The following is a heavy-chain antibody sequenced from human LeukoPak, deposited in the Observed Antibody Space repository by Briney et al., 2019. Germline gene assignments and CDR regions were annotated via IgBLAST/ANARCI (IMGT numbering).Heavy chain of an antibody. CDR3: ARALWFGEVWWFDP. CDR1: GGSISSSSYY. D-gene: IGHD3-10*01. J-gene: IGHJ5*02. V-gene: IGHV4-61*05. Sequence: SETLSLTCTVSGGSISSSSYYWGWIRQPPGKGLEWIGYIYYSGSTNYNPSLKSRVTISVDTSKNQFSLKLSSVTAADTAVYYCARALWFGEVWWFDPWGQGTLVTVSS. CDR2: IYYSGST.